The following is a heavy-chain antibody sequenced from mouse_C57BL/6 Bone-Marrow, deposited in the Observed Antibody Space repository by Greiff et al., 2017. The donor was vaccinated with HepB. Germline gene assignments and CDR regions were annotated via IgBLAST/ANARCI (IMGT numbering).Heavy chain of an antibody. CDR1: GYTFTSYW. Sequence: QVQLQQPGAELVKPGASVKLSCKASGYTFTSYWMHWVKQRPGQGLEWIGMIHPNSGSTNYNEKFKSKATLTVDKSSSTAYMQLSSLTSEDSSVYYCARGGFYYGSSYSWYFDVWGTGTTVTVSS. CDR2: IHPNSGST. V-gene: IGHV1-64*01. J-gene: IGHJ1*03. CDR3: ARGGFYYGSSYSWYFDV. D-gene: IGHD1-1*01.